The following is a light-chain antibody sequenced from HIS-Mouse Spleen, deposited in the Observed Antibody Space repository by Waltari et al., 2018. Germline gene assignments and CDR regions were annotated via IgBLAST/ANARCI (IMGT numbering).Light chain of an antibody. J-gene: IGLJ2*01. V-gene: IGLV3-10*01. CDR2: EES. Sequence: SYELTQPPSVSVSPGQTARITCSGDALPNNYAYWYQQKSGQAPVLVIYEESKRPSGIPERFSGSSSGTMATLTISGAQVEDEADYYCYSTDSSGNHRVFGGGTKLTVL. CDR3: YSTDSSGNHRV. CDR1: ALPNNY.